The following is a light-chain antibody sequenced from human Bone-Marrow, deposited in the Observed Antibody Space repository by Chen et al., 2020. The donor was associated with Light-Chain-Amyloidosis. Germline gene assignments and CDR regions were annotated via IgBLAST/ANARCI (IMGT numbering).Light chain of an antibody. CDR3: MQGTHWPPFT. Sequence: DVVVTQSPLSLPVTLGQPASISCRSSQSLVHSNGNTYLNWFQQRPGQSPRRLIYQVSNRDSGVPDRFSGSGSGTDFTLKISKVEAEDVGVYYCMQGTHWPPFTFGPGTKVDIK. CDR2: QVS. CDR1: QSLVHSNGNTY. V-gene: IGKV2-30*02. J-gene: IGKJ3*01.